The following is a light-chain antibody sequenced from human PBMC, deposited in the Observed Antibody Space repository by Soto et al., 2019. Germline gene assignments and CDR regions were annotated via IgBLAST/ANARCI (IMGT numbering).Light chain of an antibody. Sequence: EIVLTQSPATLSLSPGERATLSCRASQSVSSYLAWYQQKPGQAPRLLIYDASNRATGIPARFSGSGSGTDFTLTISSLEPGDFAVYYCQQRSNWPPLTFGVGTKVEIK. CDR1: QSVSSY. J-gene: IGKJ4*01. CDR2: DAS. CDR3: QQRSNWPPLT. V-gene: IGKV3-11*01.